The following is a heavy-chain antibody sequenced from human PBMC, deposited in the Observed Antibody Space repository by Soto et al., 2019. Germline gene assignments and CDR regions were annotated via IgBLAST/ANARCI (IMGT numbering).Heavy chain of an antibody. CDR3: ARGGMDSSGPFDY. CDR1: GGSFRGYY. J-gene: IGHJ4*02. Sequence: SETLSLTCAVYGGSFRGYYWSWIRQPPGKGLEWIGEINHSGSTNHNPSLKSRVTLSVDTSKNQVYAKLTSVTAADTAVYYCARGGMDSSGPFDYWGQGILVTVSS. V-gene: IGHV4-34*01. D-gene: IGHD6-19*01. CDR2: INHSGST.